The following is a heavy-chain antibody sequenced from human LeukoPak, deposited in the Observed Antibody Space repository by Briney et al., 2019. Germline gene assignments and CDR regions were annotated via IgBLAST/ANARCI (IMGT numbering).Heavy chain of an antibody. CDR3: ARRIAVAGTEDNWFDP. CDR1: GGSISSYY. CDR2: IFFSGST. J-gene: IGHJ5*02. V-gene: IGHV4-59*08. Sequence: SETLSLTCTVSGGSISSYYWTWIRQPPGKGLEWIGCIFFSGSTHYNPSLKSRVTISIDTSKNQFSLKLSSVTAADTAVYYCARRIAVAGTEDNWFDPWGQGTLVTVSS. D-gene: IGHD6-19*01.